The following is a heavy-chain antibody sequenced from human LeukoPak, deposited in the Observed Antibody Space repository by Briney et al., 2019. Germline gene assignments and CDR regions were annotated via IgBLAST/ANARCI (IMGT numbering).Heavy chain of an antibody. J-gene: IGHJ4*02. CDR1: GYTFTSYG. Sequence: ASVKVSCKASGYTFTSYGISWVRQAPGQGLEWMGWITTYNGNTKYAQKLQGRVTMTTDTSTSTVYMDLRGLRSDDTAVYYCARGYDYGDYVGDFDYWGQGTLVTVSS. CDR2: ITTYNGNT. V-gene: IGHV1-18*01. CDR3: ARGYDYGDYVGDFDY. D-gene: IGHD4-17*01.